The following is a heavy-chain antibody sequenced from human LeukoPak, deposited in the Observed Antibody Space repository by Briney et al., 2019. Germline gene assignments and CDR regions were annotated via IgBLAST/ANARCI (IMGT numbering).Heavy chain of an antibody. CDR1: GYNFISYD. D-gene: IGHD3-16*01. J-gene: IGHJ6*02. CDR2: MNPNSGNT. CDR3: AMGSRYGMDV. V-gene: IGHV1-8*01. Sequence: ASVKVSCKASGYNFISYDINWVRRATGQGLEWMGWMNPNSGNTGYAQKFQGRVTMTRSTSISTAYMDLGSLRSADTAVYYCAMGSRYGMDVWGQGTTVTVSS.